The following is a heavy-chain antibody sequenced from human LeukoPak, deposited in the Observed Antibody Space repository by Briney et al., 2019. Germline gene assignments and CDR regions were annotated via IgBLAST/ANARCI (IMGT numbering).Heavy chain of an antibody. D-gene: IGHD1-26*01. V-gene: IGHV3-49*04. CDR1: GLTGSHNY. Sequence: GGSLRLSCAASGLTGSHNYVSWVRQAPGKGLEWVGFIRSKAYGGTTEYAASVEGRFTISRDDSKSIAYLQMNSLKTEDTAVYYCTRIPRGVGATPVGHYWGQGTLVTVSS. CDR2: IRSKAYGGTT. J-gene: IGHJ4*02. CDR3: TRIPRGVGATPVGHY.